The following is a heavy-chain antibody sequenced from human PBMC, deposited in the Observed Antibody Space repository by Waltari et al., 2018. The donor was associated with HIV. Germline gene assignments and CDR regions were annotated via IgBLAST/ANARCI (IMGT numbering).Heavy chain of an antibody. CDR3: ARGREYSYGPVSY. CDR2: IYSDGDT. J-gene: IGHJ4*02. D-gene: IGHD5-18*01. Sequence: EVQVVETGGGLIQPGGSLRLSCAASRFSVSTPYMSWVRQAPGTGLEWVSVIYSDGDTSYGDSVKGRFTMSRDNSKNTVFLQMNSLRVEDTAVYYCARGREYSYGPVSYWGQGALVTVSS. V-gene: IGHV3-53*02. CDR1: RFSVSTPY.